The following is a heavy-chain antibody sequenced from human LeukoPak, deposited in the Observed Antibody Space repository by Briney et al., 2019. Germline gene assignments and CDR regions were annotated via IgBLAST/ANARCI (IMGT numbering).Heavy chain of an antibody. CDR3: ASFAWLSRATYSFALDV. Sequence: GASVKVSCKASGYTFTSYGISWVRQAPGQGLEWMGWISAYNGNTNYAQKLQGRVTMTTDTSTSTAYMELRSLRSEDTAVYFCASFAWLSRATYSFALDVWGQGTTVAVSS. V-gene: IGHV1-18*01. J-gene: IGHJ6*02. CDR1: GYTFTSYG. D-gene: IGHD3-9*01. CDR2: ISAYNGNT.